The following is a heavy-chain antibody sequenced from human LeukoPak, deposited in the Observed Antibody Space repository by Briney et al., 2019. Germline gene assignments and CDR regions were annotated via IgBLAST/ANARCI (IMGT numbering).Heavy chain of an antibody. Sequence: GGSLRLSCAASGFTVSSNYMSWVRQAPGKGLEWVSVIYSGGSTYYADSVKGRFTISRDNSKNTLYLQMNSLRAEDTAVYYCAREVQGYGSGKNPYYYMDVWGKGTTVTISS. CDR1: GFTVSSNY. J-gene: IGHJ6*03. V-gene: IGHV3-53*01. CDR2: IYSGGST. D-gene: IGHD3-10*01. CDR3: AREVQGYGSGKNPYYYMDV.